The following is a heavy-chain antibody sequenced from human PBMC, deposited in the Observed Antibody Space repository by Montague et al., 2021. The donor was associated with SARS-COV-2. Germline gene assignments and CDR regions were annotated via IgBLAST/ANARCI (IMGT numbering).Heavy chain of an antibody. Sequence: SETLSLTCIVSGGSINSSTYYWAWIRQPPGKGLEWIATIYYRGASWSDPSLRSRVTISVDTSKNHFSLKLSSVTAADTAVYYCARRGRKLLPVATTIGGFDIWGQGTMVTVSS. J-gene: IGHJ3*02. V-gene: IGHV4-39*02. D-gene: IGHD5-12*01. CDR3: ARRGRKLLPVATTIGGFDI. CDR1: GGSINSSTYY. CDR2: IYYRGAS.